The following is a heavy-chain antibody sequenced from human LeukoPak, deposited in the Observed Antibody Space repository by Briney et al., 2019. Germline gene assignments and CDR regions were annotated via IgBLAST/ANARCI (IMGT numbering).Heavy chain of an antibody. Sequence: SETLSLTCTVSGGSISSYYWSWIRQSPGKGLECIGYIHYTGSTNYNPSLKSRVTISLETSKNQFSLKLKSVTAADTAVYYCARGGYYGSGNDFRFDPWGQGNLVSVSS. V-gene: IGHV4-59*01. D-gene: IGHD3-10*01. CDR2: IHYTGST. CDR3: ARGGYYGSGNDFRFDP. CDR1: GGSISSYY. J-gene: IGHJ5*02.